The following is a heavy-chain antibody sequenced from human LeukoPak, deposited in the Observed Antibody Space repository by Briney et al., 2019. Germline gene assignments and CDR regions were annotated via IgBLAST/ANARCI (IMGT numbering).Heavy chain of an antibody. Sequence: GGSLRLSCAASGFTFSSYAMSWVRQAPGKGLEWVSAISGSGGSTYYADSVKGRFTISRDNSKSTLYLQMNSLRAEDTAVYYCAKFSRPDTAMVGFDYWGQGTLVTVSS. D-gene: IGHD5-18*01. CDR2: ISGSGGST. CDR3: AKFSRPDTAMVGFDY. CDR1: GFTFSSYA. J-gene: IGHJ4*02. V-gene: IGHV3-23*01.